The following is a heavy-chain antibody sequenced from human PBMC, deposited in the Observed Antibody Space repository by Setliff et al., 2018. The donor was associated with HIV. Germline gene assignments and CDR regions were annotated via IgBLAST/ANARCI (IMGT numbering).Heavy chain of an antibody. J-gene: IGHJ4*02. CDR3: ATLQSRGWPHESEY. V-gene: IGHV4-39*01. Sequence: PSETLSPTCTVSGGSFSGTNYYWARIRQPPGKGLEWIGSIYFGGSYHYNPSLESRVTISVDTSRSSFSLKLTPVTVADTALYYCATLQSRGWPHESEYWGQGTLVTVSS. D-gene: IGHD6-19*01. CDR2: IYFGGSY. CDR1: GGSFSGTNYY.